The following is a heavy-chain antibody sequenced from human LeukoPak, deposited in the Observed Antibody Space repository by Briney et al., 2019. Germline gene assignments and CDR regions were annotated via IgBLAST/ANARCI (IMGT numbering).Heavy chain of an antibody. D-gene: IGHD4-23*01. CDR3: ARAAGDKAANARLDY. V-gene: IGHV3-23*01. J-gene: IGHJ4*02. Sequence: GGSLRLSCAASGFTFNSYAINWVRQAPGKGLEWVSAISGSGDNTYYADSVKGRFTVSRDNSKNTVYLQMNSLRAEDTAVYYCARAAGDKAANARLDYWGQGTLVTVSS. CDR1: GFTFNSYA. CDR2: ISGSGDNT.